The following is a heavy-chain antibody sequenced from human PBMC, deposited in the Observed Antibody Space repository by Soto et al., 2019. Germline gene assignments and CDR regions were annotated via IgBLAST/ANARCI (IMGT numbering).Heavy chain of an antibody. Sequence: GGSLRLSCAASGFTFSSYGMHWVRQAPGKGLEWVAFISYDGSYKYYADSVKGRFTISRDNSKNTLYLQMNSLRPDDTSVYYCASKHPNYYGMDVWGQGTTVTVS. CDR3: ASKHPNYYGMDV. V-gene: IGHV3-30*03. CDR2: ISYDGSYK. J-gene: IGHJ6*02. CDR1: GFTFSSYG.